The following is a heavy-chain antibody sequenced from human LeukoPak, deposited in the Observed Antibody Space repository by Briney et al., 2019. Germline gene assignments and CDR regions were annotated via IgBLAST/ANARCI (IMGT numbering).Heavy chain of an antibody. J-gene: IGHJ4*02. CDR1: GFTFSSYA. CDR3: AKEGMIVVVITTYFDY. V-gene: IGHV3-23*01. D-gene: IGHD3-22*01. Sequence: ASLRLSCAASGFTFSSYAMSWVRQAPGKGLEWVSAISGSGGSTYYADSVKGRFTISRDNSKNTLYLQMNSLRAEDTAVYYCAKEGMIVVVITTYFDYWGQGTLVTVSS. CDR2: ISGSGGST.